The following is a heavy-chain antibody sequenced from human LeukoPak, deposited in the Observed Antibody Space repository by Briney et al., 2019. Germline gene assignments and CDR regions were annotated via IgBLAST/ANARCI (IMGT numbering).Heavy chain of an antibody. J-gene: IGHJ3*02. CDR2: IYDSGST. CDR1: GASIRSGDYY. V-gene: IGHV4-30-4*01. Sequence: TSETLSLTCTVSGASIRSGDYYWSWIRQPPGKGLEWIGYIYDSGSTYYNPSLKSRITISVDTSENRFSLKLSSVTATDTAVYYCARDCSGGSCYGAFDIWGQGTMVTVSS. CDR3: ARDCSGGSCYGAFDI. D-gene: IGHD2-15*01.